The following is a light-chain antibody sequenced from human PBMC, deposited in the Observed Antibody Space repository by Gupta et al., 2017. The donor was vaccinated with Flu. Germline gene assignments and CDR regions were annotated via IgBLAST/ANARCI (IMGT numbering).Light chain of an antibody. V-gene: IGKV1-8*01. CDR1: QGISSY. CDR2: AAS. Sequence: AIRMTQSPSSFSASTGDRVTITCRASQGISSYLAWYKQKPGKATKLLIYAASTLQSGVPSRFSGSGSGTDFTITISWLQSEDLATYYCQKYDSYPRTFGQGTKVEIK. J-gene: IGKJ1*01. CDR3: QKYDSYPRT.